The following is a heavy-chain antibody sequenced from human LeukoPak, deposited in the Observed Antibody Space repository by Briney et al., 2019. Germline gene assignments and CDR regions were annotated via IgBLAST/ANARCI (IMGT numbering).Heavy chain of an antibody. CDR1: GYSFTSYG. Sequence: PGESLKISCKGSGYSFTSYGISWVRQAPGQGLEWMGWISAYNGNTNYAQKLQGRVTMTTDTSTSTAYMELRSLRSDDTAVYYCARDPRTRYPHATSDNWFDPWGQGTLVTVSS. J-gene: IGHJ5*02. D-gene: IGHD1-1*01. CDR3: ARDPRTRYPHATSDNWFDP. V-gene: IGHV1-18*01. CDR2: ISAYNGNT.